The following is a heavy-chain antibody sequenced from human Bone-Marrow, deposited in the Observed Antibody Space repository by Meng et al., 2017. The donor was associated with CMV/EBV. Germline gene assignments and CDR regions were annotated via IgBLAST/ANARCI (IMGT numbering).Heavy chain of an antibody. CDR3: AHSEGVRIDNSYYYYYGMDV. V-gene: IGHV2-5*01. CDR1: GFSLSSSGVG. J-gene: IGHJ6*02. CDR2: IYWNDDK. Sequence: SGPTLVKPTQTLTLTCTFSGFSLSSSGVGVAWIRQSPGKAPEWLAVIYWNDDKRYSPSLRSRLTVTKDTSKNQVVLTMTNMDPVDTGTYYCAHSEGVRIDNSYYYYYGMDVWGQGTTVTGSS. D-gene: IGHD1-1*01.